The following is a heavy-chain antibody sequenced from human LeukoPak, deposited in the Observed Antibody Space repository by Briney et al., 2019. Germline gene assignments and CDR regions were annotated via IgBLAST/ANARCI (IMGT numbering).Heavy chain of an antibody. J-gene: IGHJ3*02. V-gene: IGHV3-23*01. D-gene: IGHD1-26*01. CDR2: ISGSGGST. CDR3: AKDFRYSGSYLGGDAFDI. Sequence: PGGSLRLSCAASGFTFSSYAMSWVRQAPGKRLEWVSAISGSGGSTYYADSVKGRFTISRDNSKNTLYLQMSSLRAEDTAVYYCAKDFRYSGSYLGGDAFDIWGQGTMVTVSS. CDR1: GFTFSSYA.